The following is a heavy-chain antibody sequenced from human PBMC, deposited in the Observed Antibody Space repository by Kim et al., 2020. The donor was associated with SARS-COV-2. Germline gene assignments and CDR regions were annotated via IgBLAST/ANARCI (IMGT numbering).Heavy chain of an antibody. D-gene: IGHD3-22*01. J-gene: IGHJ4*02. CDR2: IYYSGST. V-gene: IGHV4-39*01. CDR1: GGSISSSSYY. Sequence: SETLSLTCIASGGSISSSSYYWGWFRQPPGKGLEWIGSIYYSGSTYYNPSLKSRVTISVDTSKNQFSLKLSSVTAADTAVYYCARTPCDSSGYYPLDYWGQGTLVTVST. CDR3: ARTPCDSSGYYPLDY.